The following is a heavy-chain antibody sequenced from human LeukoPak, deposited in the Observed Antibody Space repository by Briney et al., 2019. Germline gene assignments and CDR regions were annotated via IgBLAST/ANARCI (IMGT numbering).Heavy chain of an antibody. CDR3: ATTYYDFWSGYYPFDI. D-gene: IGHD3-3*01. CDR1: GGSISSYY. Sequence: SETLSLTCTVSGGSISSYYWSWIRQPPGKGLEWIGYIYYSGSTNYNPPLKSRVTISVDTSKNQFSLKLSSVTAADTAVYYCATTYYDFWSGYYPFDIWGQGTMVTVSS. CDR2: IYYSGST. J-gene: IGHJ3*02. V-gene: IGHV4-59*01.